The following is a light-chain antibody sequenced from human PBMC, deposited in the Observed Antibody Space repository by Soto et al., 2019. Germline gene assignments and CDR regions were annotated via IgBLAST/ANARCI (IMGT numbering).Light chain of an antibody. CDR2: KAS. CDR3: QHYNSYSEA. Sequence: DIQMTQSPSTLSGSVGDRVTITCRASQTISSWLAWYQQKPGKAPKLLIYKASTLKSGVPSRFSGSGSGTEFTVSISSLQPDDFATYYCQHYNSYSEAFGQGTKVDLK. CDR1: QTISSW. V-gene: IGKV1-5*03. J-gene: IGKJ1*01.